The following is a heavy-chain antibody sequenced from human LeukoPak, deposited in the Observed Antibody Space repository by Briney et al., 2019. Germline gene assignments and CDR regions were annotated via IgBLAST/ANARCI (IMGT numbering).Heavy chain of an antibody. Sequence: GESLKISCKGSGYSFTNYWIGWVRQMPGKGLEWMGIIYPGDSDTRYSPSFQGQVTISADKSISTAYLQWSSLKASDTAMYYCARLAQTQYSSGWSTPSDYWGQGTLVTVSS. CDR2: IYPGDSDT. CDR1: GYSFTNYW. CDR3: ARLAQTQYSSGWSTPSDY. D-gene: IGHD6-19*01. V-gene: IGHV5-51*01. J-gene: IGHJ4*02.